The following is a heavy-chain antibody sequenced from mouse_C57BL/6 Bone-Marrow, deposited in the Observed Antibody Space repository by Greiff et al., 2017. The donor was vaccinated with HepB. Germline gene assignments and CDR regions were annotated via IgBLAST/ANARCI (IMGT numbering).Heavy chain of an antibody. D-gene: IGHD2-4*01. CDR1: GFTFSSYA. CDR2: ISSGGST. J-gene: IGHJ4*01. CDR3: ARGGITTSYAMDY. Sequence: EVQLQESGGGLVKPGGSLKLSCAASGFTFSSYAMSWVRQTPEKRLEWVAFISSGGSTYYPDSVKGRFTISRDNARNILYLQMSSLRSEDTAMYYCARGGITTSYAMDYWGQGTSVTVSS. V-gene: IGHV5-6-5*01.